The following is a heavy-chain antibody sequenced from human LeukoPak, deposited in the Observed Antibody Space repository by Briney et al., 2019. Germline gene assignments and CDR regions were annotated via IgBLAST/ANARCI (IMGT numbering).Heavy chain of an antibody. CDR1: GYTFTSYG. Sequence: GASVKVSCKASGYTFTSYGISWVRQAPGQGLEWMGWISAYNGNTNYAQKLQGRVTMTTDTSTSTAHMELRSLRSDDTAVYYCASTSWQLYAFDIWGQGTMVIVSS. CDR2: ISAYNGNT. V-gene: IGHV1-18*01. CDR3: ASTSWQLYAFDI. J-gene: IGHJ3*02. D-gene: IGHD2-2*01.